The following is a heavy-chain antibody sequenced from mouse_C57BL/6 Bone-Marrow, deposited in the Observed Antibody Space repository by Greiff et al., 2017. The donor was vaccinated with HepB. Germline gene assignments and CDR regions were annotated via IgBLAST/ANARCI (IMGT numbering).Heavy chain of an antibody. CDR3: TRDRHYYGSSYWYFDV. D-gene: IGHD1-1*01. J-gene: IGHJ1*03. CDR1: GFTFSSYA. V-gene: IGHV5-9-1*02. CDR2: ISSGGDYI. Sequence: EVMLVESGEGLVKPGGSLKLSCAASGFTFSSYAMSWVRQTPEKRLEWVAYISSGGDYIYYADTVKGRFTISRDNARNTLYLQMSSLKSADTAMYYCTRDRHYYGSSYWYFDVWGTGTTVTVSS.